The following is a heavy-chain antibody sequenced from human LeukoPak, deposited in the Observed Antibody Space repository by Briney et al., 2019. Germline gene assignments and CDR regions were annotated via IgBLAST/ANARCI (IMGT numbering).Heavy chain of an antibody. D-gene: IGHD4-17*01. V-gene: IGHV3-53*01. CDR2: IYSGGST. CDR1: GFTVSSNY. J-gene: IGHJ6*03. CDR3: AGERATVTTVSYYYMDV. Sequence: GGSLRLSCAASGFTVSSNYMSWVRQAPGRGLEWVSVIYSGGSTYYADSVKGRFTISRDNSKNTLYLQMNSLRAEDTAVYYCAGERATVTTVSYYYMDVWGKGTTVTVSS.